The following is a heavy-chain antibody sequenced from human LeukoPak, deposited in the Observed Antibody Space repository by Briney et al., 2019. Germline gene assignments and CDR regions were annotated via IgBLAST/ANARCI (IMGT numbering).Heavy chain of an antibody. J-gene: IGHJ5*02. CDR3: ARERDIVVASGGFDP. CDR2: ISYDGSNK. D-gene: IGHD2-15*01. CDR1: GFSFSSYA. V-gene: IGHV3-30-3*01. Sequence: PGGSLRLSCAAYGFSFSSYAMHWVRQAPGKGLEWVAVISYDGSNKYYADSVKGRFTISRDNSKNTLYLQMNSLRAEDTAVYYCARERDIVVASGGFDPWGQGTLVTVSS.